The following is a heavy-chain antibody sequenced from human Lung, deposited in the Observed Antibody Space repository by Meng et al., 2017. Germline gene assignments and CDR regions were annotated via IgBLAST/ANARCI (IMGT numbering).Heavy chain of an antibody. CDR1: GLSFSAYY. D-gene: IGHD4-11*01. Sequence: QVQLLQWGAGLFEPSGTLSLTCVGSGLSFSAYYWVWIRQAPGKGLEWIGEINHSGSTNDNPSLERRATISVDTSQNNLSQMRSSGTAADSAVYYCAGGPTTLAHDFDYWGQGTLVTVSS. V-gene: IGHV4-34*04. J-gene: IGHJ4*02. CDR2: INHSGST. CDR3: AGGPTTLAHDFDY.